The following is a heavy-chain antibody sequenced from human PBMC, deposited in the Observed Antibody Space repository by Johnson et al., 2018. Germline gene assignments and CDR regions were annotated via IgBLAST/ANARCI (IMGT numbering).Heavy chain of an antibody. CDR2: IQYDGSNK. V-gene: IGHV3-30-3*01. D-gene: IGHD4-23*01. CDR1: GFTLRSYA. CDR3: ARAQNYGGTDYYYYYGMDV. Sequence: QVQLVESGGGVVQPGRSLRLSCAASGFTLRSYAMYWVRQAPGKGLEWVAIIQYDGSNKYYADSVKGRFTISRDNAKNSLFLQMNSRRAEDPAVYYRARAQNYGGTDYYYYYGMDVWVQGTTVTVSS. J-gene: IGHJ6*02.